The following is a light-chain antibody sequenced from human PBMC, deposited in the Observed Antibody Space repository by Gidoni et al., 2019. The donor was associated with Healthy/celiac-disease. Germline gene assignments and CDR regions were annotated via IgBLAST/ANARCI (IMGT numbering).Light chain of an antibody. Sequence: QSALTQPASVSGSPGQSITISCTGTSSDVGGYTYVSWYQQHPGKAPNLMSYDVSHRPSVLSNRFSASKSGNTASLTISVLQAEDEADYYCSSYTSSSTRVFGTGTKVTVL. CDR1: SSDVGGYTY. CDR2: DVS. V-gene: IGLV2-14*01. J-gene: IGLJ1*01. CDR3: SSYTSSSTRV.